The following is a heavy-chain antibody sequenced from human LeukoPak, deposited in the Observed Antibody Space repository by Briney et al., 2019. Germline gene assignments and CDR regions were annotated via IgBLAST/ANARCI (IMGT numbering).Heavy chain of an antibody. V-gene: IGHV4-59*01. Sequence: SETLSLTCSVSGDSISSFYWNWIRQSPGKRLEWLGHIHYSGSTNYNPSLKSRVTISIDTSKNQFSLKLNSVTAADTAVYYCARGSGWLPGFWGQGKLVTVSS. D-gene: IGHD5-12*01. CDR3: ARGSGWLPGF. CDR2: IHYSGST. CDR1: GDSISSFY. J-gene: IGHJ4*02.